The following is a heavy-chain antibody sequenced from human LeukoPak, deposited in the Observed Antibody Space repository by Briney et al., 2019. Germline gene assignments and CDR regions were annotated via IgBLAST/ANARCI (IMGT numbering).Heavy chain of an antibody. CDR3: AKDYRPHDFWSGLVDY. D-gene: IGHD3-3*01. CDR1: GFTFSSYE. CDR2: ISSSGSTI. V-gene: IGHV3-48*03. Sequence: GGSLRLSCAASGFTFSSYEMNWVRQAPGKGLEWISYISSSGSTIYYADSVKGRFTISRDNAKNSLYLQMNSLRAEDTAVYYCAKDYRPHDFWSGLVDYWGQGTLVTVSS. J-gene: IGHJ4*02.